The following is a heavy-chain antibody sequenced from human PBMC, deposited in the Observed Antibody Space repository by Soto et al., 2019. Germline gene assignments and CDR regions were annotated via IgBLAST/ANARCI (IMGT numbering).Heavy chain of an antibody. CDR2: IRGSGGNT. CDR3: ARKAVSITAFYFDC. D-gene: IGHD5-12*01. V-gene: IGHV3-23*01. CDR1: GFTFSSSD. Sequence: GGSLRLSCAASGFTFSSSDMHWVRQAPGKGLEWVSGIRGSGGNTYYADSVKGRLTISRDNSRNTLHLQMNSLRVEDTAVYYCARKAVSITAFYFDCWGQGTLVTVSS. J-gene: IGHJ4*02.